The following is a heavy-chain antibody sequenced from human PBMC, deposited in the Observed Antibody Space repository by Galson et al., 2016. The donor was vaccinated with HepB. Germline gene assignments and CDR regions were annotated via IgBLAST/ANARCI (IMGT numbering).Heavy chain of an antibody. Sequence: SETLSLTCAVSGGSLSGYYWSWIRQPPGKGLEWIGEISNSGSANHNPSLKSRVTISPDTSRNQFSLTLTSVTAADTAVYYCTRGRGIALWGQGTLVTVSS. CDR1: GGSLSGYY. CDR3: TRGRGIAL. CDR2: ISNSGSA. V-gene: IGHV4-34*01. J-gene: IGHJ4*02.